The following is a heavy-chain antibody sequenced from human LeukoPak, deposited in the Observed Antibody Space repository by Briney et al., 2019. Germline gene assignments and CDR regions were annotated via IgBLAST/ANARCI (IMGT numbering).Heavy chain of an antibody. J-gene: IGHJ5*01. D-gene: IGHD6-19*01. CDR3: ARHSDITVADS. Sequence: GESLKISCKGSGYSFTSYWIAWVRQMPGKGVEWMGIIFPDDSDTRYSPSFQGLVTISADNSISTAYLQRNSLKASDTAMYYCARHSDITVADSWGQGTLVTVSS. CDR2: IFPDDSDT. V-gene: IGHV5-51*01. CDR1: GYSFTSYW.